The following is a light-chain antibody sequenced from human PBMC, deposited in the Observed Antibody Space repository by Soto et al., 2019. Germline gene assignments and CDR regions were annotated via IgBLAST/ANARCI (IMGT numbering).Light chain of an antibody. CDR3: QPRSNWRIA. J-gene: IGKJ5*01. CDR1: QSVSSY. CDR2: DAS. Sequence: EIVLTQSPATLSLSPGERATLSCRASQSVSSYLAWYQQKPGQAPRLLIYDASNRATGIPARFSGSGSGTDFTLTISSLEPEDFAVYYCQPRSNWRIAFGQGTRLEIK. V-gene: IGKV3-11*01.